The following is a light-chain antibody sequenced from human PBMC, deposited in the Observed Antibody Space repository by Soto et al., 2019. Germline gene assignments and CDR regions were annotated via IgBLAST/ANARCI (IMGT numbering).Light chain of an antibody. CDR2: AAS. Sequence: DIQMTQSPSSVSASVGDTVTITCRASQPISSWLAWFQQKPGEPPKLLIYAASTLQSGVPSRFSGSGSGTEFTLTISSLQPEDFATYYCQQANFFPRMFAQGTKVEI. J-gene: IGKJ1*01. CDR3: QQANFFPRM. V-gene: IGKV1-12*01. CDR1: QPISSW.